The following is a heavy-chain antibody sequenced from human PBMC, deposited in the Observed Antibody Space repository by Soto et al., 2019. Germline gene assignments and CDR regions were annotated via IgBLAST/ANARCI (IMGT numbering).Heavy chain of an antibody. CDR1: GYTFTTSG. V-gene: IGHV1-18*01. CDR3: ARQGSWPYYYYGLDV. Sequence: QVQLVQSGPEVKKPGASVKVSCEASGYTFTTSGISWVRQAPGQGLEWMGWISTYNGDTNSAQKFQGRVTMTADTSTGTVYMEWMSLKSDDTAVYYCARQGSWPYYYYGLDVWGQGTTVTVSS. D-gene: IGHD1-26*01. J-gene: IGHJ6*02. CDR2: ISTYNGDT.